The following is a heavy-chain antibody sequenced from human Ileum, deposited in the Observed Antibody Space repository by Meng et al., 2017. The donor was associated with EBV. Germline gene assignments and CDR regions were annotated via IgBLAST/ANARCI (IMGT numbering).Heavy chain of an antibody. CDR1: GGSIISSKW. Sequence: GQLEDSGPILGNPSGTVSLTCAVSGGSIISSKWWSWVRQSPGTGLEWIGEIYHHGTTNYNPSLKSRVTISVDTSKNKFFLNLTSLTAADTAVYYCARLDSSGYYFGGWFDPWGQGILVTVSS. D-gene: IGHD3-22*01. J-gene: IGHJ5*02. V-gene: IGHV4-4*02. CDR2: IYHHGTT. CDR3: ARLDSSGYYFGGWFDP.